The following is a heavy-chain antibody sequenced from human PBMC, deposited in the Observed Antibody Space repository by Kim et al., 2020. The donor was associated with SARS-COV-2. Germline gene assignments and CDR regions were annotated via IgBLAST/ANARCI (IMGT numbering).Heavy chain of an antibody. V-gene: IGHV3-33*01. Sequence: YYADSVKGRCTISRDNSKNALYLQMNILRAEDTAVYYCAREVPRGYYFDYWGQGTLVTVSS. J-gene: IGHJ4*02. D-gene: IGHD3-10*01. CDR3: AREVPRGYYFDY.